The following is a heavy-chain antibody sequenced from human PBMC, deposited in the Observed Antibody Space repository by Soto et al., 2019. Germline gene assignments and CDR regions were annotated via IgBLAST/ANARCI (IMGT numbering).Heavy chain of an antibody. CDR1: GYGFTTYG. J-gene: IGHJ4*02. CDR2: ISAHNGNT. Sequence: QIHLVQSGAEVKKPGASVKVSCKGSGYGFTTYGITWVRQAPGQGLEWMAWISAHNGNTNYAQKLQGRVTVTRDTSTSTAYMELRSLRSDDTAVYYCARGRYGDYWGQGALVNVS. D-gene: IGHD1-1*01. CDR3: ARGRYGDY. V-gene: IGHV1-18*01.